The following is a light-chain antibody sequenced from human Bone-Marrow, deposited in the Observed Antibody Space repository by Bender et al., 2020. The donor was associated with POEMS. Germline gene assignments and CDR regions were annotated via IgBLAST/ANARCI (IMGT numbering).Light chain of an antibody. Sequence: SYVVTQPPSVSVAPGQTARITCDGDHIGGKSVHWYQQKPGQAPVLLVFDDTDRPSGIPERFSGSNSGNTATLTISRVEAGDEADYYCQVWDSSSDHWVFGGGTKLTVL. V-gene: IGLV3-21*02. CDR2: DDT. CDR1: HIGGKS. J-gene: IGLJ3*02. CDR3: QVWDSSSDHWV.